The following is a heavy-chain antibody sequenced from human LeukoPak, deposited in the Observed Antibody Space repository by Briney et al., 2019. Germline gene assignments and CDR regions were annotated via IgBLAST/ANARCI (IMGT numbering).Heavy chain of an antibody. CDR2: IYSSGST. Sequence: SETLSLTCTVSGGSISNYYWSWIRQPPGKGLEWIGYIYSSGSTNYNPSLKSRVTISVDTSKIQFSLKLSSVTAADTAVYYCVSNGATENFDYWGQGTLVTVSS. V-gene: IGHV4-59*01. CDR3: VSNGATENFDY. D-gene: IGHD1-26*01. J-gene: IGHJ4*02. CDR1: GGSISNYY.